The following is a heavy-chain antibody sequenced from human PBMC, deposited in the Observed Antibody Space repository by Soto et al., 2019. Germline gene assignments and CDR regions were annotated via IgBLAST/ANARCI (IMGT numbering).Heavy chain of an antibody. V-gene: IGHV3-33*06. CDR1: GFPFSRYD. CDR2: LWFDGSNE. CDR3: AKVLYASESFDSEEAPYGMDV. J-gene: IGHJ6*02. Sequence: GGSLRLSCAASGFPFSRYDMHWVRQAPGKGLERVAVLWFDGSNEYYADSVQGRFTISRDNSKNTLYLQMDSLRAEDTAVYYCAKVLYASESFDSEEAPYGMDVWGQGTTVTVYS. D-gene: IGHD3-10*01.